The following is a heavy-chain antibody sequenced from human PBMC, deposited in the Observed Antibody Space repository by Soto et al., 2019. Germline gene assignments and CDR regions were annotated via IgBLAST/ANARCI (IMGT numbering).Heavy chain of an antibody. V-gene: IGHV4-31*03. D-gene: IGHD6-19*01. Sequence: QVQLQESGPGLVKPSQTLSLTCTVSGGSISTGGYYWNWIRQHPGKGLEWIGYFYYSGSTYYNPSLTSRLTISVNTSKTQSSLKLSSVTAADTAVYYCASSVFPWGQGTLVTVSS. CDR2: FYYSGST. CDR1: GGSISTGGYY. CDR3: ASSVFP. J-gene: IGHJ5*02.